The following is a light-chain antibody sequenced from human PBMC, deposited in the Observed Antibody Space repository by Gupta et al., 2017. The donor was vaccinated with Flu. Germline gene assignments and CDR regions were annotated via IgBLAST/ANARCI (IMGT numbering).Light chain of an antibody. CDR3: QQYCSSPSLT. Sequence: EIVLTQSPGTLSLSPGERATLSCRASQSVSSSYLAWYQQKPGQAPRLLIYGASSRATGIPDRFSGSGYGTDFTLTISRREPEDFAVYYCQQYCSSPSLTFGGGTSVEIK. V-gene: IGKV3-20*01. CDR1: QSVSSSY. CDR2: GAS. J-gene: IGKJ4*01.